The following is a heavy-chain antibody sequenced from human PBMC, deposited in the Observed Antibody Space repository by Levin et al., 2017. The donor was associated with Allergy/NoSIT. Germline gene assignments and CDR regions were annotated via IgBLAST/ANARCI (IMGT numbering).Heavy chain of an antibody. D-gene: IGHD2-2*01. Sequence: PSETLSLTCTVSGDSIGSRAFYWGWIRQPPGKGLEWVASIYYSGSTYYNPSLKSRVTVSVDTSKNQFSLKLTSVTAADTAIYYCARRFAPSSNCDFDYWGPGTLVTVSS. CDR1: GDSIGSRAFY. V-gene: IGHV4-39*01. CDR3: ARRFAPSSNCDFDY. J-gene: IGHJ4*02. CDR2: IYYSGST.